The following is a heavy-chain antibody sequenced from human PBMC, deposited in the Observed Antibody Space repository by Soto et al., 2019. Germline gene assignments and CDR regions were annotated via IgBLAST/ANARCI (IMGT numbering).Heavy chain of an antibody. CDR3: AQDYYYGMDV. CDR2: ISYDGSNK. CDR1: GFTFSSYG. V-gene: IGHV3-30*03. Sequence: QVQLVESGGGVVQPGRSLRLSCAASGFTFSSYGMHWVRQAPGKGLECVAVISYDGSNKYYADSVKGRFTISRDNSKNTLYLQMNSLRAEDTAVYYCAQDYYYGMDVWGQGTTVTVSS. J-gene: IGHJ6*02.